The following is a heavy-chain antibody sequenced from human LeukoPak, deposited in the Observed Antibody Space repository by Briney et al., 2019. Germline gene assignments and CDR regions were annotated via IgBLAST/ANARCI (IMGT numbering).Heavy chain of an antibody. CDR1: GFSFTDYY. CDR2: ISGNGGTI. V-gene: IGHV3-11*04. Sequence: GGSLRLSCAASGFSFTDYYMTWIRQAPGKGLEWASYISGNGGTIYYADSVKGRFTISRDNAKNSLYLQMNSLRAEDTAVYYCARDFGSLEDYFDYWGQGVLVSVSS. CDR3: ARDFGSLEDYFDY. D-gene: IGHD3-10*01. J-gene: IGHJ4*02.